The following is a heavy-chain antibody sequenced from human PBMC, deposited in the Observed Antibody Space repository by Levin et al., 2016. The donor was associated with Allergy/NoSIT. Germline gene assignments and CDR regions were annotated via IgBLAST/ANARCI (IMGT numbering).Heavy chain of an antibody. Sequence: GGSLRLSCAASGFSVDTTYMTWVRQAPGKGLDWVSVMLSGDSEYYADSVRGRFTISRDNAKNTVYLQMDSLRAEDTAVYYCARIINIAAVGYWGQGTLVTVSS. CDR2: MLSGDSE. J-gene: IGHJ4*02. CDR1: GFSVDTTY. CDR3: ARIINIAAVGY. D-gene: IGHD6-6*01. V-gene: IGHV3-66*01.